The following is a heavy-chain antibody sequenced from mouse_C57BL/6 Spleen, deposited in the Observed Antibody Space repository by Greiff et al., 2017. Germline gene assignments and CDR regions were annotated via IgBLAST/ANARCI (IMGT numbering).Heavy chain of an antibody. CDR1: GYTFTDYE. CDR3: TRGDGMVTTFAY. V-gene: IGHV1-15*01. J-gene: IGHJ2*01. D-gene: IGHD2-2*01. CDR2: IDPETGGT. Sequence: QVQLQQSGAELVRPGASVTLSCKASGYTFTDYEMHWVKQTPVHGLEWIGAIDPETGGTAYNQKFKGKAILTADKSSSTAYMELRSLTSEDSAVYYCTRGDGMVTTFAYWGQGTTLPASS.